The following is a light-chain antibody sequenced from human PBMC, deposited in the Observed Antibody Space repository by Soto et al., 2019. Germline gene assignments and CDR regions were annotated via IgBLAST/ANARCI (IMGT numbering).Light chain of an antibody. V-gene: IGLV1-47*01. CDR2: RAD. CDR1: SANIGSNY. Sequence: QSVLTQSPSASGTPGQRVTISCSGSSANIGSNYVYWYQQFPGTAPRLLIYRADQRPSGAPDRFSGSKSGTSASLAISGLRSEDEAAYYCAAWDDTVNGLVFGGGTKVTVL. J-gene: IGLJ2*01. CDR3: AAWDDTVNGLV.